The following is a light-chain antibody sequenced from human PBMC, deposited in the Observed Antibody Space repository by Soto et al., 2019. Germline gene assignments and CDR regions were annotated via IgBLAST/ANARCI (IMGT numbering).Light chain of an antibody. CDR2: KAS. J-gene: IGKJ1*01. Sequence: DIQMTQSPSTLSASIGDRVTNTCRASQSITSWLAWYQQKPGKAPKLLIYKASNLESGVPSRFSGSGSGTDFTLTISSLQPDDFATYYCQQYNTYPTFGQGTKVDIK. V-gene: IGKV1-5*03. CDR3: QQYNTYPT. CDR1: QSITSW.